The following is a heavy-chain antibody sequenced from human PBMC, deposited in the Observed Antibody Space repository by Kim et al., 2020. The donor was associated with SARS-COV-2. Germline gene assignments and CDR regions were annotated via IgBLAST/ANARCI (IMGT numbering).Heavy chain of an antibody. J-gene: IGHJ6*02. CDR1: GGSISSYY. D-gene: IGHD1-26*01. Sequence: SETLSLTCTVSGGSISSYYWSWIRQPAGKGLEWIGRIYTSGSTNYNPSLKSRVTMSVDTSKNQFSLKLSSVTAADTAVYYCARDSPPRGWELLSTSYGLDVWGQGTTVTGSS. CDR3: ARDSPPRGWELLSTSYGLDV. CDR2: IYTSGST. V-gene: IGHV4-4*07.